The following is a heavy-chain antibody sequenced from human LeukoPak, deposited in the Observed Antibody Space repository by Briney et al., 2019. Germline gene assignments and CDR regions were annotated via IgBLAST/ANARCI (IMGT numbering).Heavy chain of an antibody. Sequence: GGSLRLSCAASGFTFSSYWMHWVRQAPGKGLMWVSLITTDGSSTTYADSVKGRFTVSRDNAKNSLYLQMNSLRAEDTAVYYCARDRRAVTTTFDSWGQGTLLTVSS. CDR1: GFTFSSYW. V-gene: IGHV3-74*01. D-gene: IGHD4-17*01. CDR3: ARDRRAVTTTFDS. CDR2: ITTDGSST. J-gene: IGHJ4*02.